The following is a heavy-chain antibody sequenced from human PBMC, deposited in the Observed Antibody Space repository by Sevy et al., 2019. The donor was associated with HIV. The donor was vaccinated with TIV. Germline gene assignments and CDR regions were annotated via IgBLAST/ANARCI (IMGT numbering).Heavy chain of an antibody. Sequence: GGSLSLSCPASAFSFSSYWMHWVRQAPGKGLEWVANIKQDESEKYYAATVKGRFTNSRDNAKNSVYLQMNSLRPEDTAIYYCARGKSGSFDYWGQGTLVTVSS. CDR2: IKQDESEK. CDR3: ARGKSGSFDY. D-gene: IGHD3-3*01. CDR1: AFSFSSYW. V-gene: IGHV3-7*03. J-gene: IGHJ4*02.